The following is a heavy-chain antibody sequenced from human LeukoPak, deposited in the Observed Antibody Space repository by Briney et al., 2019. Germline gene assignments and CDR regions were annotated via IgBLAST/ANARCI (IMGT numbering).Heavy chain of an antibody. Sequence: ASVKVSCKASGGTFSSYAISWVGQAPGQGLEWMGRIIPILGIANYAQKFQGRVTITADKSTSTAYMELSSLRSEDTAVYYCARDQLPQDLDPWGQGTLVTVSS. CDR3: ARDQLPQDLDP. D-gene: IGHD6-6*01. V-gene: IGHV1-69*04. J-gene: IGHJ5*02. CDR1: GGTFSSYA. CDR2: IIPILGIA.